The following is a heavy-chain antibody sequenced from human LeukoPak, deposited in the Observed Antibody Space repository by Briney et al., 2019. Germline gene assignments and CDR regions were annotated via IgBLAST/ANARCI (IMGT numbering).Heavy chain of an antibody. CDR3: ARGPCSSTTCYAGRNYFAY. CDR1: GFTVSGSY. CDR2: IYADGST. D-gene: IGHD2-2*01. Sequence: GRSLRLSCAGSGFTVSGSYMSWVRQTPGKGLEWVSSIYADGSTSYVDSVKGRFTIPRDTSKNTVSLQMNSPRDEDTAVYYCARGPCSSTTCYAGRNYFAYWGQGTLVTVSS. J-gene: IGHJ4*02. V-gene: IGHV3-53*01.